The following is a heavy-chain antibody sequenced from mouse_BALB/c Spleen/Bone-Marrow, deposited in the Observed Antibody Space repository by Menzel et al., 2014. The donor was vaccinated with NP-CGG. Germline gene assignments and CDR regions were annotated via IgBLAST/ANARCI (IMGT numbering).Heavy chain of an antibody. CDR2: INPSNGGT. Sequence: QVQLQQPGAELVKPGASVKLSCKASGYTFTGYSMHWVKLRPGQGFEWIGEINPSNGGTNYNEKFKRKATLTVDKSSSTAYMQLSSLASEDSAIYYCAIGGFDYWGQGTTLTVSS. V-gene: IGHV1S16*01. CDR1: GYTFTGYS. J-gene: IGHJ2*01. CDR3: AIGGFDY.